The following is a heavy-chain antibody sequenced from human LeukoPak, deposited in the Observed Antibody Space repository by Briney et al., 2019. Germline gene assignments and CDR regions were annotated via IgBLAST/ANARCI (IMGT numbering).Heavy chain of an antibody. CDR2: ISSSGSTI. D-gene: IGHD6-19*01. V-gene: IGHV3-11*01. Sequence: GGSLRLSCTASGFTFGDYVMSWVRQAPGKGLEWVSYISSSGSTIYYADSVKGRFTISRDNAKNSLYLQMNSLRAEDTAVYYCARASRGWYGFGYWGQGTLVTVSS. CDR3: ARASRGWYGFGY. J-gene: IGHJ4*02. CDR1: GFTFGDYV.